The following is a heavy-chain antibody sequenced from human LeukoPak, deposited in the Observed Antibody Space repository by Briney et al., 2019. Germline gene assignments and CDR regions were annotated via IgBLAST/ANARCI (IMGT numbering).Heavy chain of an antibody. CDR1: GGSFSGFY. CDR3: ARGLGEGYPDS. V-gene: IGHV4-34*01. Sequence: PSETLSLTCAVHGGSFSGFYWTSMRQPPGKGPEWISEVNHSRSTNYNPSLKTRVTISQYPSKNQFSLNLTSVTAADTAVYYCARGLGEGYPDSWGQGTLVTVSS. J-gene: IGHJ4*02. D-gene: IGHD5-24*01. CDR2: VNHSRST.